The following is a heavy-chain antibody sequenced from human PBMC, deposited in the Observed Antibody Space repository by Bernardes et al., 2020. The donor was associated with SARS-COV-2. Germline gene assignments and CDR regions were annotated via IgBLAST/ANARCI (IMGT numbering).Heavy chain of an antibody. CDR2: INQDGSET. CDR1: GFTFSTFW. CDR3: ARIYSTSSLDFDY. D-gene: IGHD6-6*01. Sequence: RGSLRLSCAASGFTFSTFWMTWVRQAPGKGLEWVANINQDGSETFYVDSVNGRFTISRDNAKNSLFMEMNTLRDEDTAVYYCARIYSTSSLDFDYWGQGTLVTVSS. J-gene: IGHJ4*02. V-gene: IGHV3-7*01.